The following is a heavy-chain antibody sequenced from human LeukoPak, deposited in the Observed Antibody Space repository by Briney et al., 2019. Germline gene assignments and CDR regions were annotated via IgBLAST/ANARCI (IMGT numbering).Heavy chain of an antibody. J-gene: IGHJ6*03. CDR2: ISGSGGST. D-gene: IGHD3-10*01. Sequence: SGGSLRLSCAASGSTFSSYAMSWVRQAPGKGLEWVSAISGSGGSTYYADSVKGRFTISRDNSKNTLYLQMNSLRAEDTAVYYCAKDGLLTTTGPVYYYYYYMDVWGKGTTVTVSS. V-gene: IGHV3-23*01. CDR1: GSTFSSYA. CDR3: AKDGLLTTTGPVYYYYYYMDV.